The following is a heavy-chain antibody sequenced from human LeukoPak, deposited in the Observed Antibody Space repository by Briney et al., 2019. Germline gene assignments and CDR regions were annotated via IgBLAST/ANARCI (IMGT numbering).Heavy chain of an antibody. CDR1: GGSFSGYY. CDR3: ASQVVVVAATRYNWFDP. J-gene: IGHJ5*02. CDR2: INHSGST. V-gene: IGHV4-34*01. D-gene: IGHD2-15*01. Sequence: SETLSLTCAVYGGSFSGYYWSWIRQPPGKGLEWIGEINHSGSTNYNPSLKSRVTISVDTSKNQFSLKLSSVTAADTAVYYCASQVVVVAATRYNWFDPWGRGTLVTVSS.